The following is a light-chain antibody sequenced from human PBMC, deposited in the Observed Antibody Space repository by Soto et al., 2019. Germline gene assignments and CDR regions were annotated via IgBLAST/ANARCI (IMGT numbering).Light chain of an antibody. CDR3: QSYASSLSGVV. Sequence: QSALTQPPSVSGAPGQRVTISCTGSSSNIGAGYDVHWYRQLPGTAPKLLIYGNSNRPSGVPDRFSCSKSGTSASLAITGLQAKDEADYYCQSYASSLSGVVFGGGTKLTVL. V-gene: IGLV1-40*01. CDR1: SSNIGAGYD. CDR2: GNS. J-gene: IGLJ2*01.